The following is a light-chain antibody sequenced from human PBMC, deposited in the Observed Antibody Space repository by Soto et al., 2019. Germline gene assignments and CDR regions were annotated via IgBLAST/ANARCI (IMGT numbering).Light chain of an antibody. J-gene: IGLJ1*01. V-gene: IGLV2-14*01. CDR3: SSFTSRFTFV. Sequence: QSVLTHPASVSRSPGQSIDIFCTGTRSDIGAYNYVSWYQQHPGKAPKLMIPEVTNRPSRVSDRFSGSKSGNTASLPISGLQAEDEADYYCSSFTSRFTFVFGTGTKGTAL. CDR1: RSDIGAYNY. CDR2: EVT.